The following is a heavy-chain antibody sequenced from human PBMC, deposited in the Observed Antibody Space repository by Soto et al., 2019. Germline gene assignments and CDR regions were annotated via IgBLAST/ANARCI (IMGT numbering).Heavy chain of an antibody. CDR3: AVEPYYYGSGSCAIFDY. CDR1: GGTFSSYA. D-gene: IGHD3-10*01. Sequence: SVKVSCRASGGTFSSYAISWVRQAPGQGLEWMGGIIPIFGTVNYAQKFQGRVTITADESTSTAYMELSSLRSEDTAVYYCAVEPYYYGSGSCAIFDYFGQCNLVAFSS. J-gene: IGHJ4*02. V-gene: IGHV1-69*13. CDR2: IIPIFGTV.